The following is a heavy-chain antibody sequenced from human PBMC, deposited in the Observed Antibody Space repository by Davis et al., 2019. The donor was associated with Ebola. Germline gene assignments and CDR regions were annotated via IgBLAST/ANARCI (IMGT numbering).Heavy chain of an antibody. CDR3: ARGMGSVTGFFDY. D-gene: IGHD2-21*02. CDR1: GFTFSSHW. J-gene: IGHJ4*02. CDR2: INSDGSNT. Sequence: GESLKISCAASGFTFSSHWVHWVRHAPGKGLVWVSRINSDGSNTDYADSVKGRFTISRDNAKNTLYLQMNSLRAEDTAVYFCARGMGSVTGFFDYWVQGSLVTVSS. V-gene: IGHV3-74*01.